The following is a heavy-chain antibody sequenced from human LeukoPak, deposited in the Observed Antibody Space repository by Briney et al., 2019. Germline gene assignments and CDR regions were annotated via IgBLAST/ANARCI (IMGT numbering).Heavy chain of an antibody. D-gene: IGHD1-14*01. Sequence: SETLSLTCAVYGGSFSSYYWSWIRQPPGKGLEWIGYIYYSGSTNYNPSLKSRVTISVDTSKNQFSLKLSSVTAADTAVYYCARAGGGVAVYNRPPSGIDYWGQGTLVTVSS. J-gene: IGHJ4*02. CDR2: IYYSGST. V-gene: IGHV4-59*01. CDR1: GGSFSSYY. CDR3: ARAGGGVAVYNRPPSGIDY.